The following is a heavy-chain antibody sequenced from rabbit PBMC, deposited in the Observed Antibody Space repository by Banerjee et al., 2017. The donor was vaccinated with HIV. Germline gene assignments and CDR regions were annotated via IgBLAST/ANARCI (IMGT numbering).Heavy chain of an antibody. Sequence: QEQLVESGGGLVQPGGSLKLSCKASGFDFSSYGVSWVRQAPGKGLEWIGYIDPVFGSTYYASWVNGRFTISSHNAQNTLYLQLNSLTAADTATYFCARDMDYALGSAIDLNLWGPGTLVTVS. D-gene: IGHD2-1*01. CDR2: IDPVFGST. CDR1: GFDFSSYG. J-gene: IGHJ4*01. CDR3: ARDMDYALGSAIDLNL. V-gene: IGHV1S47*01.